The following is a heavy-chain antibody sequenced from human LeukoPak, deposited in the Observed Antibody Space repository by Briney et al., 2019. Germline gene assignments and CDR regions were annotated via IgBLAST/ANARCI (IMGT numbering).Heavy chain of an antibody. CDR2: ISSDGSNK. J-gene: IGHJ6*03. CDR3: ARAVVPTTILDYYYYMDV. CDR1: GFTFSIYA. D-gene: IGHD2-2*02. V-gene: IGHV3-30-3*01. Sequence: GRSLRLSCAASGFTFSIYAMHWVRQAPGKGLEWVAVISSDGSNKYFPDSVKGRFTISRDNSKNTLYLQMNSLRAEDTAVYYCARAVVPTTILDYYYYMDVWGKGTTVTVSS.